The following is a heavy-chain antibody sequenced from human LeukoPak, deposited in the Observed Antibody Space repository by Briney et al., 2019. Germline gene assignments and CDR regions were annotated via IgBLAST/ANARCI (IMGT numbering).Heavy chain of an antibody. J-gene: IGHJ3*02. CDR2: INHSGST. D-gene: IGHD3-10*01. CDR3: ARDTGTYYFGSGTHDAFDI. Sequence: SETLSLTCAVYGGSFSGYYWSWIRQPPGKGLEWIGEINHSGSTNYNPSLKSRVTTSVNTSKNQFSLKLSSVTAADTAVYYCARDTGTYYFGSGTHDAFDIWGQGTMVTVSS. CDR1: GGSFSGYY. V-gene: IGHV4-34*01.